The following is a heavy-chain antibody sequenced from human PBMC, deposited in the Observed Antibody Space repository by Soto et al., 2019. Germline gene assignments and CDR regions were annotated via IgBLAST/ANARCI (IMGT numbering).Heavy chain of an antibody. D-gene: IGHD4-17*01. CDR2: ISFDGSNE. Sequence: GGSLRLSCAASGFTFSYYAMHWVRQAPGKGLEWVAIISFDGSNEHYADSVQGRFTISRDNSENTLYLQMNSLRADDTAVYYCARPAATVIFYSGMDVWGQGTTVTV. CDR1: GFTFSYYA. J-gene: IGHJ6*02. V-gene: IGHV3-30-3*01. CDR3: ARPAATVIFYSGMDV.